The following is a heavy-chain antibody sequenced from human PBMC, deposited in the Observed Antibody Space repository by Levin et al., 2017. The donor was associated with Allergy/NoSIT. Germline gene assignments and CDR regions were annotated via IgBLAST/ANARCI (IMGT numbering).Heavy chain of an antibody. CDR3: ARHPGASFDY. V-gene: IGHV4-31*03. CDR2: VHKSGST. J-gene: IGHJ4*02. D-gene: IGHD3-10*01. CDR1: GGAISSGNYY. Sequence: SETLSLTCTVSGGAISSGNYYWSWIRQHPGKGLEWIGYVHKSGSTYYSPSLESRLNISIDTPKNQFSLKLIYVTVADTAVYYCARHPGASFDYWGQGTLVAVSS.